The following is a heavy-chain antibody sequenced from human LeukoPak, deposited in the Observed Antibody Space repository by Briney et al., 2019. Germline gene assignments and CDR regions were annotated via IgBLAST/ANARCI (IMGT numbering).Heavy chain of an antibody. Sequence: PGGSLTLSCAASGFTFSSYGMHWVRQAPGKGLDWVAVISYDGSNRYYADSVKGRLTIFRDNSKNTMYLQMNSLRAEDTAVYYCAKLAVIPYYYDSSGYPYFDYWGQGTLVTVSS. D-gene: IGHD3-22*01. CDR1: GFTFSSYG. CDR2: ISYDGSNR. V-gene: IGHV3-30*18. CDR3: AKLAVIPYYYDSSGYPYFDY. J-gene: IGHJ4*02.